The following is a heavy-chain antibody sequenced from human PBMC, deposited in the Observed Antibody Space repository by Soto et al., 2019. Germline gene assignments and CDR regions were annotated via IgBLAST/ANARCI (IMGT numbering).Heavy chain of an antibody. Sequence: SETLSLTCAVYGGTFSGYYWSWIRQPPGKGLEWIGEINHSGSTNYSPSLKSRVTISVDTSKNQFSLKVSSVTAADMAVYYCARHHTEGDIADVWGKGTTVTVSS. J-gene: IGHJ6*04. D-gene: IGHD5-12*01. CDR3: ARHHTEGDIADV. CDR1: GGTFSGYY. V-gene: IGHV4-34*01. CDR2: INHSGST.